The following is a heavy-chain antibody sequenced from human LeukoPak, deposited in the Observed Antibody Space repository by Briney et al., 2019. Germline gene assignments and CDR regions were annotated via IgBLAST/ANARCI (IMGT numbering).Heavy chain of an antibody. CDR1: VGSTSHSY. CDR3: ARSPHIWFAERGWFDP. CDR2: IYYSGST. Sequence: PSETLSLTCTVSVGSTSHSYWSWIRNPPGKGREGFGYIYYSGSTNYNPSLKSRVTISVDTSKNQFSLKLSSVTAADTAVYFCARSPHIWFAERGWFDPWGQGTLATVSS. J-gene: IGHJ5*02. D-gene: IGHD3-10*01. V-gene: IGHV4-59*12.